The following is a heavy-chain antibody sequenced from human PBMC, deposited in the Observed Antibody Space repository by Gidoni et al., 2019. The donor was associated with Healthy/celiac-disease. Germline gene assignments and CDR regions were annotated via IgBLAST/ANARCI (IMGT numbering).Heavy chain of an antibody. CDR3: ASCGGDCNDIPFDY. CDR2: IIPIFGTA. CDR1: CGPFSSYA. V-gene: IGHV1-69*06. D-gene: IGHD2-21*02. Sequence: VQPGQSGAEVEKPGSSVKGSCQASCGPFSSYAISWVRQAPGQGLEWMGGIIPIFGTANYAQKFQGRVTITADKSTSTAYMELSSLRSEDTAVYYCASCGGDCNDIPFDYWGQGTLVTVSS. J-gene: IGHJ4*02.